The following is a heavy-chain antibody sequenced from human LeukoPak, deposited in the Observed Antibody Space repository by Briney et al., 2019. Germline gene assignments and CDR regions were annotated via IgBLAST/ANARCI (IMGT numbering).Heavy chain of an antibody. CDR1: GDSISSRNYF. Sequence: SETLSLTCPVSGDSISSRNYFWGWIRQPPGKGLEWIGNIYHSGNTYYNPSLKSRVTISADASKNQFSLRLTSVTAADTAVYYCARSFTHPDFVAWGQGTLVTVSS. J-gene: IGHJ4*02. V-gene: IGHV4-39*07. CDR3: ARSFTHPDFVA. D-gene: IGHD2-15*01. CDR2: IYHSGNT.